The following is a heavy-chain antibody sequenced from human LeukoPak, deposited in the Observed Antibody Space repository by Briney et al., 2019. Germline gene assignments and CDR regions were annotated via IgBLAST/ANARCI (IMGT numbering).Heavy chain of an antibody. D-gene: IGHD2-2*01. V-gene: IGHV4-59*01. CDR1: GGSISSYY. Sequence: MSSETLSLTCTASGGSISSYYWSWIRQPPGKGLEWIGYIYYSGSTNYNPSLKSRVTISVDTSKNQFSLKLSSVTAADTAVYYCARTLGYCSSTSCYGGYYFDYWGQGTLVTVSS. CDR2: IYYSGST. CDR3: ARTLGYCSSTSCYGGYYFDY. J-gene: IGHJ4*02.